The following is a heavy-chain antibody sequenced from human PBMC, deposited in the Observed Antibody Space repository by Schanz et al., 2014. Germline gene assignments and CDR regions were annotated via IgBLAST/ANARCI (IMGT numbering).Heavy chain of an antibody. CDR1: GFTFSSYG. CDR3: AKDTGYCHGGACYCFEY. CDR2: IWYDGNNK. Sequence: QVQLVESGGGVVQPGRSLRLSCAASGFTFSSYGMHWVRQAPGKGLEWVAVIWYDGNNKFYADSVKGRFIISRDNSQNTLYLQMDSLRPEDTAVYFCAKDTGYCHGGACYCFEYWGLGILVTVSS. J-gene: IGHJ4*02. D-gene: IGHD2-8*02. V-gene: IGHV3-33*06.